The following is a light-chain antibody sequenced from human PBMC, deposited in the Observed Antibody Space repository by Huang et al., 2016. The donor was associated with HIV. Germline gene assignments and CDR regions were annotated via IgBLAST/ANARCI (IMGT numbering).Light chain of an antibody. J-gene: IGKJ1*01. Sequence: DIQLTQSPSAMSASVGDRVSSTCRASQGIANYLAWFQQKPGGAPKRLIYAASSLQSGVPSRFSGSGSGTKVTLTISRLQPEDFATYYCLQHHGYPRTFGQGTKV. CDR1: QGIANY. V-gene: IGKV1-17*03. CDR2: AAS. CDR3: LQHHGYPRT.